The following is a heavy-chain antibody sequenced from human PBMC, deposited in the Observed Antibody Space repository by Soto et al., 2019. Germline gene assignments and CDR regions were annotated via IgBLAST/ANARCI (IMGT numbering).Heavy chain of an antibody. CDR3: ARDDCSSTSCYTSYGMDV. V-gene: IGHV1-2*04. CDR2: ISPNSGGT. J-gene: IGHJ6*02. Sequence: ASVKVSCKASGYTFTGCYMHWVRQAPGQGLEWMGWISPNSGGTNYAQKFQGWVTMTRDTSISTAYMELSRLRSDDTAVYYCARDDCSSTSCYTSYGMDVWGQGTTVTVSS. CDR1: GYTFTGCY. D-gene: IGHD2-2*02.